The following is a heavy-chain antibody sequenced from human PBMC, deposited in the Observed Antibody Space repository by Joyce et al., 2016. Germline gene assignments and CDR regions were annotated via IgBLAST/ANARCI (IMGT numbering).Heavy chain of an antibody. Sequence: EVQLVESGGRLVQPGGSLRLSCAASGFMFSSYWMIWVRQAQGKGLEWVANINKDGSEKNYVDSVKGRFTISRDNAKKSLYLQMNSLRAEDTAVYYCAREARMQLTYYYFGLDVWGQGTTVVVSS. J-gene: IGHJ6*02. V-gene: IGHV3-7*01. D-gene: IGHD5-18*01. CDR1: GFMFSSYW. CDR3: AREARMQLTYYYFGLDV. CDR2: INKDGSEK.